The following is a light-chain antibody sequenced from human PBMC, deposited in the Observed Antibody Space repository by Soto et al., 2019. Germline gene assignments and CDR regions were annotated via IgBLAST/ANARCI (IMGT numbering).Light chain of an antibody. Sequence: QSALTQPASVSGSPGRSITISCTGTSSDLGRYNYVSWYQLDPGKAPKLIIYDVTNRPSGVSDRFSGSKSGNTASLTISGLQAEEEAQYFCGSYTSTSTLVVFGGGTKVTVL. CDR1: SSDLGRYNY. J-gene: IGLJ3*02. V-gene: IGLV2-14*03. CDR3: GSYTSTSTLVV. CDR2: DVT.